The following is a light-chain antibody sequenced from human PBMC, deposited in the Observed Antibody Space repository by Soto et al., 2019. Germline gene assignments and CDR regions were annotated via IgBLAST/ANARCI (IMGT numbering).Light chain of an antibody. J-gene: IGKJ1*01. V-gene: IGKV1-27*01. CDR1: QGILDY. Sequence: DIQMTQSPSSLSASVGDRVTITCRASQGILDYVAWFQQKPGKAPRLLIYAASTLHSGVPSRFSGSGSGTDLTLTISSLQPEDVATYYCQKYNTAPQTFGQGTKVEIK. CDR2: AAS. CDR3: QKYNTAPQT.